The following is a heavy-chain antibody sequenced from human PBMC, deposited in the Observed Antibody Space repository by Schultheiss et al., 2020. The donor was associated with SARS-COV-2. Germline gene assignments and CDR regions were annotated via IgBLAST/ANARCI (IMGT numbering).Heavy chain of an antibody. D-gene: IGHD2-2*02. CDR1: GFTFSSYE. J-gene: IGHJ4*02. V-gene: IGHV3-52*02. CDR3: VSYSGGYCSSTSCYTVDY. Sequence: GGSLRLSCAASGFTFSSYEMNWVRQAPGKGQEWVADIKCDGSEKYYVDSVKGRLTISRDNAKNSLYLQVNSLRAEDMTVYYCVSYSGGYCSSTSCYTVDYWGQGTLVTVSS. CDR2: IKCDGSEK.